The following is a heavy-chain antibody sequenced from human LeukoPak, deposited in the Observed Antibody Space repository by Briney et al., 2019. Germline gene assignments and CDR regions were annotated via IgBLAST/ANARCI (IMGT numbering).Heavy chain of an antibody. Sequence: SETLSLTCTVSGGSISSYYWSWIRQPPGKGLEWIGYIYYSGSTNYNPSLKSRVTISVDTSKNQFSLKLSSVTAADTAVYYCARFSIVVVPAATNWFDPWGQGTLVTVSS. CDR1: GGSISSYY. V-gene: IGHV4-59*12. CDR3: ARFSIVVVPAATNWFDP. J-gene: IGHJ5*02. CDR2: IYYSGST. D-gene: IGHD2-2*01.